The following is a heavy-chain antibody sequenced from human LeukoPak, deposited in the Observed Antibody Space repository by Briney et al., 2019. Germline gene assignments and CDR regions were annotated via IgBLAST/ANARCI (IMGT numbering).Heavy chain of an antibody. V-gene: IGHV4-39*02. D-gene: IGHD1-20*01. CDR3: ARDHITGNSGFDP. J-gene: IGHJ5*02. Sequence: SETLSLTCTVSGGSISSISYYWGWIRQPPGKGLEWIGSIFYTGSTYYNPSLRSRVTIPVDTSKNHFSPRLSSVTAADTAVYYCARDHITGNSGFDPWGQGTLVTVSS. CDR1: GGSISSISYY. CDR2: IFYTGST.